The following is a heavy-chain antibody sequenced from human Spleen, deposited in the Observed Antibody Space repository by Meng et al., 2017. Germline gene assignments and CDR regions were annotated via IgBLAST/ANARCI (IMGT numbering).Heavy chain of an antibody. CDR1: GGSITSNNR. V-gene: IGHV4-4*02. Sequence: QVQPQESGPGLVKPSGTLSLTCGVSGGSITSNNRWSWVRQPPGKGLEWIGEIYHSGSANYNPSLKSRLTISVDKSKTQFSLTLSSVTAADTAVYYCARKYGNYPYYFDYWGQGTLVTVSS. CDR3: ARKYGNYPYYFDY. CDR2: IYHSGSA. J-gene: IGHJ4*02. D-gene: IGHD1-7*01.